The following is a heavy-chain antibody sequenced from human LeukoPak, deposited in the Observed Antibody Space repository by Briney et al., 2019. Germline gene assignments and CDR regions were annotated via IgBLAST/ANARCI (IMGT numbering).Heavy chain of an antibody. V-gene: IGHV1-2*02. CDR3: ARDWSVSQGIFDP. D-gene: IGHD2-8*02. CDR2: INPNSGGT. Sequence: AAVKVSCKSSGYTFNGYYMHWVRQAPGQGLEWMGWINPNSGGTNYAQKFQGRVTMTRDTSISTAYMELSRLRSDDTAVYYCARDWSVSQGIFDPWGQGTLVTVSS. J-gene: IGHJ5*02. CDR1: GYTFNGYY.